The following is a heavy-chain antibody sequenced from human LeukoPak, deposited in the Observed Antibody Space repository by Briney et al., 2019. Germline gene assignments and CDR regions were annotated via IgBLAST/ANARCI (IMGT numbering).Heavy chain of an antibody. D-gene: IGHD2-15*01. J-gene: IGHJ4*02. CDR2: IYYTGNT. Sequence: TSETLSLTCTVSGGSISGYYWSWIRQPPGKGLEWIGYIYYTGNTNYNPSLKSRVTISVDTSNNQFSLKLRSVTAADTAVYYCARDLGGSDHWGQGTLVTVSS. CDR3: ARDLGGSDH. V-gene: IGHV4-59*01. CDR1: GGSISGYY.